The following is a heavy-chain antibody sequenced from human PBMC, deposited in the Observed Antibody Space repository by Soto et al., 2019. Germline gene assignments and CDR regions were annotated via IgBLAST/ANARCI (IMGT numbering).Heavy chain of an antibody. CDR1: GFTSSSYI. D-gene: IGHD5-12*01. CDR2: ISSSSSYI. J-gene: IGHJ4*02. V-gene: IGHV3-21*01. CDR3: ARGFFGGYDYSAVEY. Sequence: DGSLRLSCAASGFTSSSYIMNLVRQSKGEGLEWVSSISSSSSYIYYADSVKGRFTISRDNAKNSLYLHMHSLRAEDTAVYYCARGFFGGYDYSAVEYWGQGTVVTVSS.